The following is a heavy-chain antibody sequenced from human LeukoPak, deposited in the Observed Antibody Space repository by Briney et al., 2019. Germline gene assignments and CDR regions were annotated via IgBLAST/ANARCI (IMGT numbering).Heavy chain of an antibody. D-gene: IGHD4-17*01. CDR2: INWNGGST. Sequence: PGESLRLSCAASGFTFDDYGMSWVRQAPGKGLEWVSGINWNGGSTGYADSVKGRFTISRDNAKNSLYLQMNSLRAEDTALYYCARDDYGDYPYAFDTWGQGTMVTVSS. CDR3: ARDDYGDYPYAFDT. CDR1: GFTFDDYG. J-gene: IGHJ3*02. V-gene: IGHV3-20*04.